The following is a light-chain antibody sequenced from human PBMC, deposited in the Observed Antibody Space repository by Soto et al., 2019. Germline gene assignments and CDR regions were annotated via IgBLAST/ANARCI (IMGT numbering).Light chain of an antibody. V-gene: IGKV1-39*01. Sequence: DIQMTQSPSSLSASVGDRVTITCRAGQSISTYLNWYQQKPREAPNLLIYAASNLQSGVRSRFSGSGSGTHFTLTIDSLQPGDSATYFCQQIYSTPPEYTFGQGTKLEIK. CDR1: QSISTY. CDR2: AAS. CDR3: QQIYSTPPEYT. J-gene: IGKJ2*01.